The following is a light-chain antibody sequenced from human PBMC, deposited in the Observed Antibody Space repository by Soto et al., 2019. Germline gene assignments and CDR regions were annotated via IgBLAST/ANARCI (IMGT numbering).Light chain of an antibody. Sequence: DVQMTQSPSTLSASVGDRVTITCRASQSISNWLAWHQQRPGKAPKLLIYKASSLESGVPSRFSGSGSGTEFTLTISSLQPEDSATYYCQQYNSYRAFGQGTKVDSK. CDR3: QQYNSYRA. J-gene: IGKJ1*01. CDR2: KAS. V-gene: IGKV1-5*03. CDR1: QSISNW.